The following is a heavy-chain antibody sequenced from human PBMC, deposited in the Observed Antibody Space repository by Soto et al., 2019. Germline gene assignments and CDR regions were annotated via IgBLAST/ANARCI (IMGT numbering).Heavy chain of an antibody. CDR3: TRARDPTSYYYYGMDV. CDR2: IRSKAYGGTT. Sequence: PGGSLRLSCTASGFTFGDYAMSWFRQAPGKGLEWVGFIRSKAYGGTTEYAASVKGRFTISRDDSKSIAYLQMNSLKTEDTAVYYCTRARDPTSYYYYGMDVWGQGTTVTVSS. V-gene: IGHV3-49*03. J-gene: IGHJ6*02. D-gene: IGHD2-21*02. CDR1: GFTFGDYA.